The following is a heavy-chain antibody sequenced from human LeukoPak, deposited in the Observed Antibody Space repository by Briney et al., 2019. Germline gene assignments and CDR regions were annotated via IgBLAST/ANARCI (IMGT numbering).Heavy chain of an antibody. D-gene: IGHD3-10*01. V-gene: IGHV1-69*01. J-gene: IGHJ6*02. CDR3: ARYSGITMVRGVIKGMDV. CDR1: GGTFSSYA. CDR2: IIPIFVTA. Sequence: SRKVSCKASGGTFSSYAISWVRQAPGQGLEWMGGIIPIFVTANYAQKFQGRVTITADESTSTAYMELSSLRSEDTAVYYCARYSGITMVRGVIKGMDVWGQGITVTVSS.